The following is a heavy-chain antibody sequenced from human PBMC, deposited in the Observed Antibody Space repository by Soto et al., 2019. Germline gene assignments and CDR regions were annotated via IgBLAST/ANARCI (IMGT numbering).Heavy chain of an antibody. J-gene: IGHJ4*02. CDR2: ILADFKT. Sequence: EVQLLESVGGLVQPGGSLTLSCAASGFTFSDYTMTWVRQAQGKVLECTSFILADFKTYYACSVRGRFTISIDNSKNTLYLQMDSLRVEDTAVYYCARRFEGYFDYWAQGSRVTVSS. V-gene: IGHV3-23*03. CDR3: ARRFEGYFDY. CDR1: GFTFSDYT.